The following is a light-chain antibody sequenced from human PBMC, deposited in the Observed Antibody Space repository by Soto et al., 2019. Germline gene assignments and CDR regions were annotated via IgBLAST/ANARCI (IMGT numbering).Light chain of an antibody. CDR2: DAS. J-gene: IGKJ4*01. CDR3: QQYDNYPLT. CDR1: QSINNW. V-gene: IGKV1-5*01. Sequence: DIQMTQSPSTLSASVGDRVTITCRASQSINNWLAWYQQKPGKAPKFLIYDASNLESGVPSRFSGSASGTECTLTISSLQPDDFATYYCQQYDNYPLTFGGGTKVDI.